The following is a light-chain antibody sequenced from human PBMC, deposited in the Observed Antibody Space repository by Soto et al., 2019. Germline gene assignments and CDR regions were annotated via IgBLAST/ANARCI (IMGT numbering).Light chain of an antibody. J-gene: IGLJ1*01. CDR3: SYYSSSSTRCV. CDR2: DVS. CDR1: SGDVGTYNY. Sequence: QSALTQPASVSVSPGQSITISCTGTSGDVGTYNYVSWYLQHPGKAPKLMIYDVSNRPSGVSNRLSGSKSGNTASLTISGLQAEDEADYYCSYYSSSSTRCVFRTGTKVPGL. V-gene: IGLV2-14*01.